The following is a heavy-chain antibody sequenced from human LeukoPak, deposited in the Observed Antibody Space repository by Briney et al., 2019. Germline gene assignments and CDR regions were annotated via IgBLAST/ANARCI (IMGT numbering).Heavy chain of an antibody. CDR3: VKDDSYYYDSTTYVA. D-gene: IGHD3-22*01. CDR2: IWYDGSNK. CDR1: GFTFSSYG. J-gene: IGHJ5*02. Sequence: TGGSLRLSCVASGFTFSSYGMHWVRQAPGKGLEWVAIIWYDGSNKYYADSVKGRFTISRDNSKNTVYLQMNSLRAEDTAVYYCVKDDSYYYDSTTYVAWGQGTLVTVSS. V-gene: IGHV3-33*06.